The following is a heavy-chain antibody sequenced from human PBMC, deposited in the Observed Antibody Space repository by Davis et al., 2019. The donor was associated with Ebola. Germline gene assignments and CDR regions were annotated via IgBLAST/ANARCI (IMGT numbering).Heavy chain of an antibody. J-gene: IGHJ3*02. CDR1: GGSINTYY. CDR2: IHYSGTT. Sequence: MPSETLSLTCTVSGGSINTYYWSWIRQPPGKGLEWIGNIHYSGTTNYNPSLKSRVTISVDTSKNQFSLKLSSVTAADTAVYYCARDRLYYDILTGYSTDAFDIWGQGTMVTVSS. D-gene: IGHD3-9*01. CDR3: ARDRLYYDILTGYSTDAFDI. V-gene: IGHV4-59*01.